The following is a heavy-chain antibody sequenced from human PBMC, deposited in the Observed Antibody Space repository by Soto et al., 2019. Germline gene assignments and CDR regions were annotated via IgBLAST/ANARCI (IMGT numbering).Heavy chain of an antibody. CDR1: GGSISSYY. J-gene: IGHJ4*02. CDR2: IYYSGST. CDR3: ARKARWGYYFDY. Sequence: QVQLQESGPGLVKPSETLSLTCTVSGGSISSYYWSWIRQPPGKGLEWIGYIYYSGSTNYNPSLKSRVTISVDTSKNQFSLKLSSVTAADTAVYYCARKARWGYYFDYWGQGTLVTVSS. D-gene: IGHD7-27*01. V-gene: IGHV4-59*01.